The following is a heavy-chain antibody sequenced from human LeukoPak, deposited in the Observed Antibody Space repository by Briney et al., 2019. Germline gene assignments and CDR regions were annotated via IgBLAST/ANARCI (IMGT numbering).Heavy chain of an antibody. CDR2: ISWDGGST. Sequence: TGGSLRLSCAASGFTFDDYTMHWVRQAPGKGLEWVSLISWDGGSTYYADSVKGRFTISRDNSKNSLYLQMNSLRTEDTALYYCAKDLGTIFGVATEVGAFDIWGQGTMVTVSS. J-gene: IGHJ3*02. CDR3: AKDLGTIFGVATEVGAFDI. CDR1: GFTFDDYT. D-gene: IGHD3-3*01. V-gene: IGHV3-43*01.